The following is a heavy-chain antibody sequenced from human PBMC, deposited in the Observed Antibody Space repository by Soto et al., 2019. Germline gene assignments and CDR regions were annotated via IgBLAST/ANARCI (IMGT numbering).Heavy chain of an antibody. V-gene: IGHV4-59*08. Sequence: QVQLQESGPGLVKPSETLSLTCTVSGGSISSYYWSWIRQPPGKGLEWIGYIYYSGSTNYNPSLTRRVTIAVDTSTNQFSLKLSSVTAADTAVYYCATRYGGTLDYWGQGTLVTVSS. CDR1: GGSISSYY. J-gene: IGHJ4*02. CDR3: ATRYGGTLDY. D-gene: IGHD4-17*01. CDR2: IYYSGST.